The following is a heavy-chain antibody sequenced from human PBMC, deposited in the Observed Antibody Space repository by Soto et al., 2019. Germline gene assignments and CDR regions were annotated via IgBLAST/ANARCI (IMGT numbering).Heavy chain of an antibody. CDR3: AREGYCSSTSCYTGDAFDI. D-gene: IGHD2-2*02. J-gene: IGHJ3*02. CDR1: GYTFTGYY. CDR2: INPNSGGT. V-gene: IGHV1-2*04. Sequence: VASVKVSCKASGYTFTGYYMHWVRQAPGQGLEWMGWINPNSGGTNYAQKFQGWVTMTRDTSISTAYMELSRLRSDDTAVYYRAREGYCSSTSCYTGDAFDIWGQGTMVTVSS.